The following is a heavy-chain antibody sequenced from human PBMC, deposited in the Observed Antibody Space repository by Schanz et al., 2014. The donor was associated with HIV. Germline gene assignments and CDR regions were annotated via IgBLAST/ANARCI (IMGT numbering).Heavy chain of an antibody. V-gene: IGHV3-30*03. CDR1: GFTFSSYW. Sequence: QVQLVESGGGLVKPGGSLRLSCAASGFTFSSYWMHWVRQVPGKGLEWVAVISYDGTDKYYADSVKGRFTISRDNSKNTLYLQMNSLTAEDTAVYYCASDGSGSYLTLSLLYYGMDVWGQGTTVTVSS. CDR3: ASDGSGSYLTLSLLYYGMDV. D-gene: IGHD3-10*01. CDR2: ISYDGTDK. J-gene: IGHJ6*02.